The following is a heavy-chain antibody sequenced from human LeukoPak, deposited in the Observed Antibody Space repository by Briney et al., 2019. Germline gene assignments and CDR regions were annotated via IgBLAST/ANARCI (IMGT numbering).Heavy chain of an antibody. CDR3: AIDYGSGSYSDY. J-gene: IGHJ4*02. CDR1: GFTFTSYA. V-gene: IGHV3-23*01. Sequence: GGSLRLSCAASGFTFTSYAMSWVRQAPGKGLEWVSAISGSGGTTYYADSVKGRFIISRDNSKNKVFLQMNSLRAEDAAVYYCAIDYGSGSYSDYWGQGTQVTVSS. CDR2: ISGSGGTT. D-gene: IGHD3-10*01.